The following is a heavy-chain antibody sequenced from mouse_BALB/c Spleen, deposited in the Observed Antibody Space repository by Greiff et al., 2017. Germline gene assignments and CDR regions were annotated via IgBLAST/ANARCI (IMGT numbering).Heavy chain of an antibody. CDR1: GFTFSDYY. J-gene: IGHJ3*01. V-gene: IGHV5-4*02. Sequence: DVQLVESGGGLVKPGGSLKLSCAASGFTFSDYYMYWVRQTPEKRLEWVATISDGGSYTYYPDSVKGRFTISRDNAKNNLYLQMSSLKSEDTAMYYCAREMITSAYWGQGTLVTVSA. D-gene: IGHD2-4*01. CDR2: ISDGGSYT. CDR3: AREMITSAY.